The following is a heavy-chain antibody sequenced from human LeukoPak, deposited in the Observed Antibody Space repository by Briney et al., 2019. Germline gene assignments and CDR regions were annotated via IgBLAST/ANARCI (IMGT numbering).Heavy chain of an antibody. V-gene: IGHV3-23*01. Sequence: HSGGSLRLSCAASGFTFSNYAMSWVRQAPGKGLEWVSAISGSGGSTYYAYSVKGRFTISRDNSKNTLYLQMNSLRGEDTAIYYCAKEGISAAASYWGQGTLVTVSS. CDR2: ISGSGGST. D-gene: IGHD6-13*01. J-gene: IGHJ4*02. CDR3: AKEGISAAASY. CDR1: GFTFSNYA.